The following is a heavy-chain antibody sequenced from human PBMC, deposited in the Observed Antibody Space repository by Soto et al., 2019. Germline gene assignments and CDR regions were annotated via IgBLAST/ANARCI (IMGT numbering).Heavy chain of an antibody. Sequence: QVQLMQSGTEVQKPGASVKVSCKASGDTFTDYYIHWVRQAPGQGLEWMGTVNPSGGHTTYAQHFLGRVTMTRDTSNSTLYMELTSLTSDDTAIYYCARGGHVVVVTAALDYWGQGTLVTVSS. V-gene: IGHV1-46*01. J-gene: IGHJ4*02. D-gene: IGHD2-21*02. CDR3: ARGGHVVVVTAALDY. CDR1: GDTFTDYY. CDR2: VNPSGGHT.